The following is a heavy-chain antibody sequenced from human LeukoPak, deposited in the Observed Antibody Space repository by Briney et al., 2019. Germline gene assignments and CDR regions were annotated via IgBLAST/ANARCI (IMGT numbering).Heavy chain of an antibody. CDR3: AKESIAAAGSFDY. CDR2: ISWNSGSI. CDR1: GFTFSSYE. V-gene: IGHV3-9*03. Sequence: GGSLRLSCAASGFTFSSYEMNWVRQAPGKGLEWVSGISWNSGSIGYADSVKGRFTISRDNAKNSLYLQMNSLRAEDMALYYCAKESIAAAGSFDYWGQGTLATVSS. D-gene: IGHD6-13*01. J-gene: IGHJ4*02.